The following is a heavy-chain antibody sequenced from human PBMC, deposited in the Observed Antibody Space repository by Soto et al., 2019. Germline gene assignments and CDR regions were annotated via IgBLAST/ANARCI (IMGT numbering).Heavy chain of an antibody. CDR1: EGSSGGGDGY. Sequence: PSETMSVRCTVAEGSSGGGDGYWSWIGKPPGKGLEWIGYFYYSGSTYYNPSLKSRVTISVDTSKNQFSLKLSSVTAADTAVYYCARAIQYYYDSSGYSRSYYFDYWGQGILVTGSS. CDR3: ARAIQYYYDSSGYSRSYYFDY. D-gene: IGHD3-22*01. CDR2: FYYSGST. J-gene: IGHJ4*02. V-gene: IGHV4-30-4*08.